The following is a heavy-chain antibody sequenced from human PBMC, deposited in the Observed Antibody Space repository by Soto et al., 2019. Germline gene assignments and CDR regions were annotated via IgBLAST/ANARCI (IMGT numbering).Heavy chain of an antibody. V-gene: IGHV1-18*01. J-gene: IGHJ4*02. Sequence: QVQLVQSGAEVKKPGASVKVSCKASGYTFTSYGISWVRQAPGQGLEWMGWISAYTGNTNYAQKLQGRVTMTTDTSPSTAYMELRSLRSDDTAVYYCAREGGAGDYGDYSGWVYWGQGTLVTVSS. CDR2: ISAYTGNT. D-gene: IGHD4-17*01. CDR3: AREGGAGDYGDYSGWVY. CDR1: GYTFTSYG.